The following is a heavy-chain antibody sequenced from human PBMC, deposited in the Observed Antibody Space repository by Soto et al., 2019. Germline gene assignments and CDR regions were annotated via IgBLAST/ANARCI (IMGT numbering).Heavy chain of an antibody. Sequence: QVQLQESGPGLVKPSQTLSLTCTVSGGSISSGGYYWSWIRQHPGKGLEWIGYIYYSGSTYYNPSLKSRVTISVDTSKNQFSLKLSSVTAADTAVYYCARGLVGIVLAPEGMDVWGQGTTVTVSS. CDR3: ARGLVGIVLAPEGMDV. V-gene: IGHV4-31*03. CDR2: IYYSGST. D-gene: IGHD3-3*02. J-gene: IGHJ6*02. CDR1: GGSISSGGYY.